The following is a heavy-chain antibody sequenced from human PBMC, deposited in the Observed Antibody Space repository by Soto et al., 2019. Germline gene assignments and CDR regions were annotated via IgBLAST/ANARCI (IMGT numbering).Heavy chain of an antibody. D-gene: IGHD2-2*01. CDR3: TITSCYGYYGMDV. Sequence: SETLSLTCTVSGGAVYSDGYYWGWIRQSPGKGLEWIGNIYYSGITYYNPSLESRVTISVDTSKNQFSLKVSSVTAADTAVYYCTITSCYGYYGMDVWGQGTTVTVSS. J-gene: IGHJ6*02. V-gene: IGHV4-39*01. CDR2: IYYSGIT. CDR1: GGAVYSDGYY.